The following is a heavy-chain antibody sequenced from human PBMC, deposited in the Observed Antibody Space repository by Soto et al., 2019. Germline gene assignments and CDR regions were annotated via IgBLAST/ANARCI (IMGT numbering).Heavy chain of an antibody. V-gene: IGHV4-34*01. D-gene: IGHD6-19*01. CDR3: GRGTADWSSGGYASFDY. CDR1: GGSFSGYY. J-gene: IGHJ4*02. CDR2: IIHSGDT. Sequence: SETLSLTCAVYGGSFSGYYWTWIRQSPGRGLEWIGEIIHSGDTNYYPSLKSRVTLSVDTSRNQFSLKLTSVTAADTAVYYCGRGTADWSSGGYASFDYWGLGTLVT.